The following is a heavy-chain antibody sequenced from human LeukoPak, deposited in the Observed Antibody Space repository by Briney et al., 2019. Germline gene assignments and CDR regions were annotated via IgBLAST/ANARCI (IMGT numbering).Heavy chain of an antibody. J-gene: IGHJ4*02. Sequence: PGRSLRLSCAASGFTFSSYAMHWVRQAPGKGLEWVSMIYSSGSTYYADSVKGRFTISRDNSKNTLYLQMNSLRAEDTAVYYCARDLRGVNPFDYWGQGTLVTVSS. CDR2: IYSSGST. V-gene: IGHV3-66*01. D-gene: IGHD1-14*01. CDR1: GFTFSSYA. CDR3: ARDLRGVNPFDY.